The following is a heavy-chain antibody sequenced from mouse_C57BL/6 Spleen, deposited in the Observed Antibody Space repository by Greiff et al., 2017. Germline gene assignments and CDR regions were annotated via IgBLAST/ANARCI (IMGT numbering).Heavy chain of an antibody. CDR2: ISSGGSYT. D-gene: IGHD1-1*01. V-gene: IGHV5-6*01. J-gene: IGHJ3*01. Sequence: EVKLMESGGDLVKPGGSLKLSCAASGFTFSSYGMSWVRQTPDKRLEWVATISSGGSYTYYPDSVKGRFTISRDNAKNTLYLQMSSLKSEDTAMYYCARHQDYYGSSYGFAYWGQGTLVTVSA. CDR3: ARHQDYYGSSYGFAY. CDR1: GFTFSSYG.